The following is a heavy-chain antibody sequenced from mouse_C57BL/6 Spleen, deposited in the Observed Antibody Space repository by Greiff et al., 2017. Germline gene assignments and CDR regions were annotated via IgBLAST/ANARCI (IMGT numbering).Heavy chain of an antibody. CDR2: IYPGDGDT. D-gene: IGHD1-1*01. CDR1: GYAFSSSW. Sequence: VQLQQSGPELVKPGASVKISCKASGYAFSSSWMNWVKQRPGKGLEWIGRIYPGDGDTNYNGKFKGKATLTADKSSSTAYMQLSSLTSEDSAVYFCARRKNFTSHWYFDVWGTGTTVTVSS. J-gene: IGHJ1*03. V-gene: IGHV1-82*01. CDR3: ARRKNFTSHWYFDV.